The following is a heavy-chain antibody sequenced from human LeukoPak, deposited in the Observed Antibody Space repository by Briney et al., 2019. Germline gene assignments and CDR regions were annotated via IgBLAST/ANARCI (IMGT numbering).Heavy chain of an antibody. CDR3: ARDHLYYGSGRHVFFPRPYNWFDP. CDR1: GFTFSSYA. V-gene: IGHV3-30-3*01. Sequence: GGSLRLSCAASGFTFSSYAMHWVRQAPSKGLEWVAVISYDGSNKYYADSVKGRFTISRDNSKNTLYLQMNSLRAEDTAVYYCARDHLYYGSGRHVFFPRPYNWFDPWGQGTLVTVSS. CDR2: ISYDGSNK. J-gene: IGHJ5*02. D-gene: IGHD3-10*01.